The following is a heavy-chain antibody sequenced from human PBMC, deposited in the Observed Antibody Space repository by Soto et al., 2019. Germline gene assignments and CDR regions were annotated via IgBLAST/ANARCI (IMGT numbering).Heavy chain of an antibody. J-gene: IGHJ4*02. V-gene: IGHV3-23*01. D-gene: IGHD1-26*01. CDR1: GFTFNTYA. Sequence: GGSLRLSCAASGFTFNTYAMTWVRQAPGKGLEWVSAISGSGGTTYYADSVKGRFTISRDNSKNTMFLQMNSLRADDTAVYYCAKGLVGGSLYSSDYWGPGPTVTVSS. CDR2: ISGSGGTT. CDR3: AKGLVGGSLYSSDY.